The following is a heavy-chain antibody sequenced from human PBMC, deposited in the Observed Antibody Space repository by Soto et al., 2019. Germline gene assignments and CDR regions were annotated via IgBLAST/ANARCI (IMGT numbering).Heavy chain of an antibody. CDR3: ARLWFGDNWFDP. J-gene: IGHJ5*02. Sequence: GASVRVSCKASGYTFTTYGISWVRQAPGQGLEWMGWISAYNGNTNYAQKLQGRVTMTTDTSTSTAYMELRSLRSDDTAVYYCARLWFGDNWFDPWGQGTLVTVSS. CDR2: ISAYNGNT. CDR1: GYTFTTYG. D-gene: IGHD3-10*01. V-gene: IGHV1-18*01.